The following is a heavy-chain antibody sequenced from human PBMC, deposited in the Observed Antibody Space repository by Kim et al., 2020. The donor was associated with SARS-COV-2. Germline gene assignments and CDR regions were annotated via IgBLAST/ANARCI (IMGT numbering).Heavy chain of an antibody. V-gene: IGHV3-23*01. J-gene: IGHJ4*01. CDR2: INGNGDAT. CDR1: GFTFINYA. Sequence: GGSLRLSCVASGFTFINYAVSWVRQAPGKGLEWVSGINGNGDATYYADSVKGRFTISRDNPKNTVYLQINSLRAEDTAVYYCAKDRPRDPPAAGPEDFD. D-gene: IGHD6-13*01. CDR3: AKDRPRDPPAAGPEDFD.